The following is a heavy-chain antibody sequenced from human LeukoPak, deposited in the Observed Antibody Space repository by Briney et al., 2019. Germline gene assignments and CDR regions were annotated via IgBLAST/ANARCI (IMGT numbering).Heavy chain of an antibody. CDR2: IHTSGST. J-gene: IGHJ4*02. CDR1: GGSISNYH. Sequence: SETLSLTCTVSGGSISNYHWSWIRQPAGKGLEWIGQIHTSGSTNYNPPLKSRVSMSIDTTEDQVSLTIRSVTAADTAFYYCARRDISSGWSFDYWGQGTLVTVSP. CDR3: ARRDISSGWSFDY. V-gene: IGHV4-4*07. D-gene: IGHD6-19*01.